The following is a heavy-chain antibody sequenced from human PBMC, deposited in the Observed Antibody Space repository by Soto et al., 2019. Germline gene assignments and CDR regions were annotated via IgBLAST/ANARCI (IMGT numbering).Heavy chain of an antibody. Sequence: QVQLVQSGAEVKKPGASVKVSCKASGYNLTNYGISWVRQAPGQGLQWMGWINSYNGVTNNAHNFQDRVSMTTDTSTSTAYLELRSLRSDDTAVYYCARDRYNYGSFDYWGQGSLVIVSS. CDR3: ARDRYNYGSFDY. D-gene: IGHD1-1*01. V-gene: IGHV1-18*01. J-gene: IGHJ4*02. CDR1: GYNLTNYG. CDR2: INSYNGVT.